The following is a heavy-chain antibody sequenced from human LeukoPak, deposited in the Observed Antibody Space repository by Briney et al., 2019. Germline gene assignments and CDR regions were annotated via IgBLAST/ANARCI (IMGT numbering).Heavy chain of an antibody. Sequence: SQTLSLTCAISGDSVSNNGAVWNWIRHSPSRGLNWLGRTYYRSKWYNDYGASVKSRITVNPDTSKNQFSLQLNSVTPEDTAVYYCVRSQYWRFDDWGQGTLVTVSS. CDR3: VRSQYWRFDD. CDR2: TYYRSKWYN. J-gene: IGHJ4*02. D-gene: IGHD2-8*02. V-gene: IGHV6-1*01. CDR1: GDSVSNNGAV.